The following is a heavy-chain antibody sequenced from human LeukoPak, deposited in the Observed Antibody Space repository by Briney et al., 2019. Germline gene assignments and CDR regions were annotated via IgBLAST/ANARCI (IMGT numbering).Heavy chain of an antibody. Sequence: GGSLRLSCAASGFTFSSYAMSWVRQAPGKGLEWVSSISSSDTYIYHADSVKGRFTISRDNAKNSLYLQMNSLRVEDTAVYYCARGGSYDGYWFDPWGQGTLVTVSS. V-gene: IGHV3-21*01. CDR1: GFTFSSYA. CDR3: ARGGSYDGYWFDP. J-gene: IGHJ5*02. CDR2: ISSSDTYI. D-gene: IGHD1-26*01.